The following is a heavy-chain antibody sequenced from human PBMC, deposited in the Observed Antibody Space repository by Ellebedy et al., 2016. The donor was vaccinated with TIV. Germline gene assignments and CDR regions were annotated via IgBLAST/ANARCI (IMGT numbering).Heavy chain of an antibody. V-gene: IGHV1-18*01. CDR1: GYTFTSYG. CDR3: AISYGDYGGFDY. J-gene: IGHJ4*02. D-gene: IGHD4-17*01. CDR2: ISAYNGNT. Sequence: ASVKVSXXASGYTFTSYGISWVRQAPGQGLEWMGWISAYNGNTNYAQKLQGRVTMTTDTSTSTAYMELRSLRSDDTAVYYCAISYGDYGGFDYWGQGTLVTVSS.